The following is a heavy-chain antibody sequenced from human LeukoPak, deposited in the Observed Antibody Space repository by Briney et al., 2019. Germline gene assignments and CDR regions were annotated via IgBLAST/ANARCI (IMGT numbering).Heavy chain of an antibody. Sequence: HTGGSLRLSCAASGFTFVHFAMSWVRQAPGKGLRWFSIISDSTTNTYYIDSVKGRFTISRDNAKNSVYLQMNSLRAEDTAVYYCARDGGTYDSSGYYYEFFDYWGQGTLVTVSS. CDR1: GFTFVHFA. D-gene: IGHD3-22*01. CDR3: ARDGGTYDSSGYYYEFFDY. J-gene: IGHJ4*02. V-gene: IGHV3-23*01. CDR2: ISDSTTNT.